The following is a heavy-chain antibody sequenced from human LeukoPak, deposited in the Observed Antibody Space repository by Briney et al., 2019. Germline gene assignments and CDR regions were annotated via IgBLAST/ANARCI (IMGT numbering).Heavy chain of an antibody. Sequence: GGSLRLSPAASGFTFSNYGMSWVRQAPGKGPEWVSAICGGSISTYYADSVEGRFTISRDNSKNTLYLQMNSLRAEDAAVYYCAKDRGPGFSVRGDAFDIWGQGTVVTVSS. CDR2: ICGGSIST. J-gene: IGHJ3*02. CDR3: AKDRGPGFSVRGDAFDI. D-gene: IGHD3-10*01. CDR1: GFTFSNYG. V-gene: IGHV3-23*01.